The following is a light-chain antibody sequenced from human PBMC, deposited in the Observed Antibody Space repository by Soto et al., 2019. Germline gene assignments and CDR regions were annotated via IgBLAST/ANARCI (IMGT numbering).Light chain of an antibody. CDR1: QDISKN. CDR3: QQYNTYLS. V-gene: IGKV1-5*01. Sequence: DIQMTQTPSSLSASVGARVTITCRASQDISKNLAWYQQIPGKAPTLLIYHASSLESGVPSRFSGSGSGTEFTLTISSLQPDDVATYYCQQYNTYLSFGQGTKVDI. CDR2: HAS. J-gene: IGKJ1*01.